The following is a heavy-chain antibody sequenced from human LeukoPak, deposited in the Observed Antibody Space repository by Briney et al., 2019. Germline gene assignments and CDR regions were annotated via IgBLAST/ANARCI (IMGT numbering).Heavy chain of an antibody. Sequence: PGGSLRLSCAASGFTFRSSWMHWVRQAPGKGLVWVSRINGDGSTTNYADSVKGRFTISRDNAENTLYLQMNSLRAEDTAVYYCVRAIVYSAYDYLGYWGQGSLVTVSS. D-gene: IGHD5-12*01. CDR3: VRAIVYSAYDYLGY. J-gene: IGHJ4*02. CDR1: GFTFRSSW. CDR2: INGDGSTT. V-gene: IGHV3-74*01.